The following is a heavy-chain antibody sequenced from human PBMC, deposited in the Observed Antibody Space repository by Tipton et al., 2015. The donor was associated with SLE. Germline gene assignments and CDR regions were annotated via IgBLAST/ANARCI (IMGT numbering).Heavy chain of an antibody. Sequence: SLRLSCAVSGFTLTDYAMHWVRQSPGKGLEYVSAISSNGASTYYADSLKGRFTISRDVSKNTLSRQMGSLRAEDMAVYFCAREAYSRSSGDYFDYWGQGTLVTVSS. CDR3: AREAYSRSSGDYFDY. CDR2: ISSNGAST. V-gene: IGHV3-64*02. J-gene: IGHJ4*02. CDR1: GFTLTDYA. D-gene: IGHD6-6*01.